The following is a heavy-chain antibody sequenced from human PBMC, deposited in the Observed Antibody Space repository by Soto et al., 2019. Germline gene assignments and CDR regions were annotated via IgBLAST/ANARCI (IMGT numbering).Heavy chain of an antibody. V-gene: IGHV3-23*01. J-gene: IGHJ6*02. Sequence: GGSLRLSCAASGFTFSSYSMNWVRQAPGKGLEWVSAISGSCGSTYYAESVKGRFSISRDNSKNTMYLQMNSLRAEDTAVQYCAKGGLTYYYDSSGYRLPMDVWGQGTTVTVSS. D-gene: IGHD3-22*01. CDR3: AKGGLTYYYDSSGYRLPMDV. CDR1: GFTFSSYS. CDR2: ISGSCGST.